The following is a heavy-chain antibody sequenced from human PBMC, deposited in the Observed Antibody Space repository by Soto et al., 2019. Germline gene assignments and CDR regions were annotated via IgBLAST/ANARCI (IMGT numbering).Heavy chain of an antibody. V-gene: IGHV4-39*01. CDR3: ARHSNRNYGLYYFDY. CDR1: GGSISSSSYY. Sequence: SETLSLTCTVSGGSISSSSYYWGWIRRPPGKGLEWIGSIYYSGSTYYNPSLKSRVTISVDTSKNQFSLKLSSATAADTAVYYCARHSNRNYGLYYFDYWGLGALVTVSS. CDR2: IYYSGST. D-gene: IGHD4-4*01. J-gene: IGHJ4*02.